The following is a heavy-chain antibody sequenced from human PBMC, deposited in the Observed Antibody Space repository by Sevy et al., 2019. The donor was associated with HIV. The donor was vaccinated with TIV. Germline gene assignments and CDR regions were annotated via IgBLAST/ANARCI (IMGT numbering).Heavy chain of an antibody. CDR1: GLTSRTYW. CDR3: ARGTYYYDSGFFYPFDY. J-gene: IGHJ4*02. V-gene: IGHV3-7*01. D-gene: IGHD3-10*01. CDR2: INPDGGES. Sequence: GGSLRLSCVVSGLTSRTYWMHWVRRAPGKGLEWVASINPDGGESYYVASVKGQFTISRDNIKNSLYLQMTSLRAEDTAAYYCARGTYYYDSGFFYPFDYWGQGTLVTVSS.